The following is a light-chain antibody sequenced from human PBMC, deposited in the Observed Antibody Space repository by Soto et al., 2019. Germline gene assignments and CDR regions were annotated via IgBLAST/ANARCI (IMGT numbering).Light chain of an antibody. CDR2: AAS. Sequence: DIQMTQSPSSLSASVGDRVTITCRASQVIRNSLAWFQQKPGKVPKSLIYAASTLQSGVPSKFSGSGSETDFPLTISSLQPEDFATYYCLQYESYPPTFGGGTKVEIK. V-gene: IGKV1-16*02. CDR1: QVIRNS. CDR3: LQYESYPPT. J-gene: IGKJ4*01.